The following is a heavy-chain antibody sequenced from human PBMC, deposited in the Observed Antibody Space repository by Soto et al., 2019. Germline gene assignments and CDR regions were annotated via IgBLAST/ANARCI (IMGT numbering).Heavy chain of an antibody. CDR3: AREGRTFSSSSGPLYFDY. CDR1: GGSFSGYY. J-gene: IGHJ4*02. Sequence: QVQLQQWGAGLLKPSETLSLTCAVYGGSFSGYYWSWIRQPPGKGLEWMGEINHSGSTNYNPSLKSRVTISVDTSKNQFSLKLSSVTAADTAVYYCAREGRTFSSSSGPLYFDYWGQGTLVTVSS. CDR2: INHSGST. D-gene: IGHD6-6*01. V-gene: IGHV4-34*01.